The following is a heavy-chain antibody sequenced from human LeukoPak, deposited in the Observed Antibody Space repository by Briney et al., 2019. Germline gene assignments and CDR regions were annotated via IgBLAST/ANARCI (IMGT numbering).Heavy chain of an antibody. Sequence: ASVKVSCEASGYTFTSYDINWVRQATGQGLEWMGWMNPNSGNTGYAQKLQGRVTMTTDTSTSTAYMELRSLRSDDKAVYYCVTSYGSGSSWGQGTLVTVSS. CDR1: GYTFTSYD. CDR2: MNPNSGNT. CDR3: VTSYGSGSS. V-gene: IGHV1-8*01. D-gene: IGHD3-10*01. J-gene: IGHJ5*02.